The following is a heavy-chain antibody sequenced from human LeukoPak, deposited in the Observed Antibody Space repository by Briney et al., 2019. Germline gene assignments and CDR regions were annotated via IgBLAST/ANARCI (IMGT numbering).Heavy chain of an antibody. CDR1: GFTFSSYS. D-gene: IGHD3-3*01. CDR2: ISSSSSTI. V-gene: IGHV3-48*01. Sequence: GESLRLSCAASGFTFSSYSMNWVRQAPGKGLEWVSYISSSSSTIYYADSVKGRFTISRDNAKNSLYLQMNSLRAEDTAVYYCARGRDFWSGYYPDYFDYWGQGTLVTVSS. CDR3: ARGRDFWSGYYPDYFDY. J-gene: IGHJ4*02.